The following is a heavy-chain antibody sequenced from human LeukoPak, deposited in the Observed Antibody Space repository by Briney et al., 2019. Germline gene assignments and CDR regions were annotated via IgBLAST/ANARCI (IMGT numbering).Heavy chain of an antibody. CDR2: IYYSGST. J-gene: IGHJ4*02. CDR3: ARAVSSSWYYFDY. D-gene: IGHD6-13*01. Sequence: SETLSLTCTVSDGSISSSSYYWGWIRQPPGKGLEWIGSIYYSGSTNYNPSLKSRVTISVDTSKNQFSLKLSSVTAADTAVYYCARAVSSSWYYFDYWGQGTLVTVSS. CDR1: DGSISSSSYY. V-gene: IGHV4-39*07.